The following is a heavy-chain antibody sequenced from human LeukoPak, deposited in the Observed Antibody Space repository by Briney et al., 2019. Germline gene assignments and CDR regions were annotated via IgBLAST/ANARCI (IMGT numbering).Heavy chain of an antibody. D-gene: IGHD5-18*01. CDR1: GGTFSSYA. J-gene: IGHJ4*02. Sequence: SVKVSCKVSGGTFSSYAISWVRQAPGQGLEWMGRIIPIFGTANYAQKFQGRVTITTDESTSTAYMELSSLRSEDTAVYYCAVGALSYGLEGQSDWGQGTLVTVSS. CDR3: AVGALSYGLEGQSD. V-gene: IGHV1-69*05. CDR2: IIPIFGTA.